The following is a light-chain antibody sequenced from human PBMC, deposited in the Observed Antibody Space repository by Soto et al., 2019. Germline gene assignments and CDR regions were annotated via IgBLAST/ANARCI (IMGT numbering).Light chain of an antibody. CDR1: QSITNNY. V-gene: IGKV3-20*01. Sequence: EIVLTQSPGTLSLSPGERASLSCRASQSITNNYLAWYQQRPGQAPRLLIYGASSRATGIPHRFSGGGSGTDFTLTISSLEPEDFAVYYCQRYGSSNTFGQGTKVEIK. J-gene: IGKJ1*01. CDR2: GAS. CDR3: QRYGSSNT.